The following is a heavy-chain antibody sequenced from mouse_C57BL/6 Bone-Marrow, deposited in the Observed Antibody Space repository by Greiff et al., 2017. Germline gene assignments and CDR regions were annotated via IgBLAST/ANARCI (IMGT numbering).Heavy chain of an antibody. J-gene: IGHJ1*03. CDR2: INPSSGYT. Sequence: QVQLKQSGAELARPGASVKMSCKASGYTFTSYTMHWVKQRPGQGLEWIGYINPSSGYTKYNQKFKDKATLTADKSSSTAYMQLSSLTSEDSAVYYCARSIYYYGSSYGYFDVWGTGTTVTVSS. V-gene: IGHV1-4*01. CDR3: ARSIYYYGSSYGYFDV. CDR1: GYTFTSYT. D-gene: IGHD1-1*01.